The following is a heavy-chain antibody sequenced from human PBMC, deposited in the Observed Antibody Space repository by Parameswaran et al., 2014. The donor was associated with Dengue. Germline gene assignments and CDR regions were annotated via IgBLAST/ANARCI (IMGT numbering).Heavy chain of an antibody. CDR3: ASSGGHILTLDDAFDI. Sequence: WVRQAPGQRLEWMGWINAGNGNTKYSQKFQGRVTITRDTSASTAYMELSSLRSEDTAVYYCASSGGHILTLDDAFDIWGQGTMVTVSS. V-gene: IGHV1-3*01. J-gene: IGHJ3*02. CDR2: INAGNGNT. D-gene: IGHD3-9*01.